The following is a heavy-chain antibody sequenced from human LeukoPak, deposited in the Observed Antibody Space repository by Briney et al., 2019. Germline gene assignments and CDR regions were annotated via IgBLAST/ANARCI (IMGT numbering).Heavy chain of an antibody. V-gene: IGHV3-30-3*01. CDR2: ISYDGSNK. CDR3: ARDQTYSSSWYYPHYYYSGMDV. CDR1: GFTFSSYA. Sequence: GGSLRLSCAASGFTFSSYAMHWVRQAPGKGVEWVAVISYDGSNKYYADSVKGRFTLSRDNSKHTLYLQMHSLRAEDTAVYYCARDQTYSSSWYYPHYYYSGMDVWGQGPTVTVSS. J-gene: IGHJ6*02. D-gene: IGHD6-13*01.